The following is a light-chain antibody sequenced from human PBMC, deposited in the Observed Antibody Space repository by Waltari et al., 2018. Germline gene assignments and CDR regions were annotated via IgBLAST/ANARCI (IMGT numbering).Light chain of an antibody. CDR2: EVT. CDR1: TNDIGAYHS. CDR3: MSYTRSSTYV. J-gene: IGLJ1*01. V-gene: IGLV2-14*01. Sequence: QSALTQPASVSGSPGQSITISCTGSTNDIGAYHSVPWYQQHPDKAPKLIISEVTNRPSGVSDRFSGSKSGYTASLTISGLQAEYEGDYYCMSYTRSSTYVFGTGTKVTVL.